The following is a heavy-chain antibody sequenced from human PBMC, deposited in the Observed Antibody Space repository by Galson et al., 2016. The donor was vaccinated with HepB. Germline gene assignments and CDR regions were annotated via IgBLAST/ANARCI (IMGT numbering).Heavy chain of an antibody. Sequence: SLRLSCAASGFTFNAHWMNWVRQAPGKGLEWVANIRGDGIVSYYAESVRGRFTISRDNAKNSLYLQMNGLRVDETAVYYCPREMTGSYFDWGQGTLVTGSS. CDR1: GFTFNAHW. CDR3: PREMTGSYFD. D-gene: IGHD3-10*01. V-gene: IGHV3-7*01. J-gene: IGHJ4*02. CDR2: IRGDGIVS.